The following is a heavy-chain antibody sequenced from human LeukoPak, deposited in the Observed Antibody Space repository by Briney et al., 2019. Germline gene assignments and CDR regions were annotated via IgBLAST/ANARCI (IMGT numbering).Heavy chain of an antibody. CDR2: IIPIFGTA. CDR3: ARDETHYSSSSGWFDP. CDR1: GGTFSSYA. Sequence: PVKVSCKASGGTFSSYAISWVRQAPGQGLEWMGRIIPIFGTANYAQKFQGRVTITTDESTSTAYMELSSLRSEDTAVYYCARDETHYSSSSGWFDPWGQGTLVTVSS. D-gene: IGHD6-13*01. V-gene: IGHV1-69*05. J-gene: IGHJ5*02.